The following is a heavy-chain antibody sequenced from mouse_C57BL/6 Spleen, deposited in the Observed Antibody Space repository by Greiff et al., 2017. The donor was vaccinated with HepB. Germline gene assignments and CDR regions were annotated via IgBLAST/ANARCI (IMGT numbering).Heavy chain of an antibody. V-gene: IGHV1-15*01. CDR2: IDPETGGT. J-gene: IGHJ2*01. CDR1: GYTFTDYE. CDR3: TTHQTGTN. D-gene: IGHD4-1*01. Sequence: QVQLKESGAELVRPGASVTLSCKASGYTFTDYEMHWVKQTPVHGLDWIGAIDPETGGTAYNQKFKGKAILTADKSSSTAYMELRSLTSEDSAVYYCTTHQTGTNWGQGTTLTVSS.